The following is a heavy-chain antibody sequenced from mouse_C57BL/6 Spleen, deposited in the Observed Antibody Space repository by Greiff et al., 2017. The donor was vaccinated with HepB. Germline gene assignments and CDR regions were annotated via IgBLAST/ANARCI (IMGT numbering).Heavy chain of an antibody. D-gene: IGHD4-1*01. CDR1: GYTFTDYN. Sequence: EVQLQQSGPELVKPGASVKMSCKASGYTFTDYNMHWVKQSHGKSLEWIGYINPNNGGTSYNPKFKGKATLTVNKSSSTAYMELRSLTSEDSAVYYCARITNWDVGFAYWGQGTLVTVSA. CDR3: ARITNWDVGFAY. J-gene: IGHJ3*01. CDR2: INPNNGGT. V-gene: IGHV1-22*01.